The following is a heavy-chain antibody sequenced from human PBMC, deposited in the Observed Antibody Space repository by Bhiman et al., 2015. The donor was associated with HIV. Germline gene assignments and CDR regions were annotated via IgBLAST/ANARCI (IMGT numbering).Heavy chain of an antibody. J-gene: IGHJ4*02. Sequence: QVQLVESGGGLVKPGGSLRLSCAASGFTFSDYYMSWIRQAPGKGLEWVSFISRSGSTIYYGDSVKGRFSFSRDNAKNSLYLQMNSLGAEDTAVYYCAREFTGYSSSNFDYWGQGTLVTVSS. V-gene: IGHV3-11*04. D-gene: IGHD6-13*01. CDR2: ISRSGSTI. CDR1: GFTFSDYY. CDR3: AREFTGYSSSNFDY.